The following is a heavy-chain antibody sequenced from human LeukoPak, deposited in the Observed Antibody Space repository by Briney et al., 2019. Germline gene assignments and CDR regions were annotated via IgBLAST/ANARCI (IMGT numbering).Heavy chain of an antibody. D-gene: IGHD3-10*01. CDR2: ISYDGSNK. CDR3: ARDPGRENYYGSGSYYKD. CDR1: GFTFSSYA. J-gene: IGHJ4*02. V-gene: IGHV3-30-3*01. Sequence: GGSLRLSCAASGFTFSSYAMHWVRQAPGRGLEWVAVISYDGSNKYYADSVKGRFTISRDNSKNTLYLQMNSLRAEDTAVYYCARDPGRENYYGSGSYYKDWGQGTLVTVSS.